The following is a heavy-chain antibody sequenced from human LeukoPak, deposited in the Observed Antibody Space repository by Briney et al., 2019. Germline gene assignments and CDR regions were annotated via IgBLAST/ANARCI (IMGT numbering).Heavy chain of an antibody. CDR1: GFRFSSHA. Sequence: GGSLRLSCAASGFRFSSHAMNWVRQAPGKGLEWVSGIYGNAGSTFYADSVRGRFTISRGNSKNTLYLQMDSLRAEDTAIYYCARAGSDNYYSGVNYWGQGTLVTVSS. V-gene: IGHV3-23*01. D-gene: IGHD3-22*01. J-gene: IGHJ4*02. CDR2: IYGNAGST. CDR3: ARAGSDNYYSGVNY.